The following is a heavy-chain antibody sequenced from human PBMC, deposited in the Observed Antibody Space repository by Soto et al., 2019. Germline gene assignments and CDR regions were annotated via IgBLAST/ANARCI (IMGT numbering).Heavy chain of an antibody. D-gene: IGHD6-19*01. J-gene: IGHJ4*02. Sequence: QVQLVESGGGVVQPGRSLRLSCAASGFTFSSYGMHWVRQAPGKGLEWVAVISYDGSNKYYADSVKGRFTISRDNSKSTLYLQMNSLRAEDTAVYYCAKQLLVQGSIYYWGQGTLVTVSS. V-gene: IGHV3-30*18. CDR1: GFTFSSYG. CDR3: AKQLLVQGSIYY. CDR2: ISYDGSNK.